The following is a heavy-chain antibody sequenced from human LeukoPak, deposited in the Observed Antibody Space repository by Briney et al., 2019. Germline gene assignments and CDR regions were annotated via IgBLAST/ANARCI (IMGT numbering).Heavy chain of an antibody. CDR2: INTYTGNP. J-gene: IGHJ6*02. D-gene: IGHD6-19*01. CDR3: ARETYSSSGSTYYYGMDV. CDR1: GYTLTSNG. Sequence: VASVEVSCKASGYTLTSNGINWVRQAPGHGLEWMGWINTYTGNPTCAQGFTGRFVLSLDTSVSTAYLQISSLQAEDTTVYYCARETYSSSGSTYYYGMDVWGQGTTVTVSS. V-gene: IGHV7-4-1*02.